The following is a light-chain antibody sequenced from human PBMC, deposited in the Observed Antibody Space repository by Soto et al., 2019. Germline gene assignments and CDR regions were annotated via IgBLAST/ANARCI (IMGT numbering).Light chain of an antibody. J-gene: IGLJ2*01. CDR1: SSDVGGNFY. Sequence: QSALTQPRSVSGSPGQSVTISCTGSSSDVGGNFYVSWYQHHPVKAPKLIIFDFHKRPSGVPDRFSGSKSGRTASLTISGLQAEDEADYYCCSYAAKFVLFGGGTKLTVL. CDR3: CSYAAKFVL. V-gene: IGLV2-11*01. CDR2: DFH.